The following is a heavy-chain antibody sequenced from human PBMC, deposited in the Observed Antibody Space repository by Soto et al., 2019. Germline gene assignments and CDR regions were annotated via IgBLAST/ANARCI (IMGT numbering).Heavy chain of an antibody. CDR1: GGTCSSYA. Sequence: SVKVSCKASGGTCSSYAISWVRQAPGQGLEWMGGIIPIFGTANYAQKFQGRVTITADESTSTAYMELSSLGSEDTAVYYCARDLGIAVAGTFKGFDYGGRGSLGT. J-gene: IGHJ4*02. V-gene: IGHV1-69*13. CDR2: IIPIFGTA. CDR3: ARDLGIAVAGTFKGFDY. D-gene: IGHD6-19*01.